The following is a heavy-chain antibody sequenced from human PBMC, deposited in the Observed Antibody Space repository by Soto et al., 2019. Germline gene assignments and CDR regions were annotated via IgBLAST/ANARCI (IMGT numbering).Heavy chain of an antibody. CDR1: GFNFSSYG. J-gene: IGHJ6*02. CDR3: VRDRVTTSCTAGHCFARSSFGLGV. V-gene: IGHV3-33*01. D-gene: IGHD3-3*01. Sequence: GGSLRLSCATSGFNFSSYGMHWVRQAPGKGLGWVALIWFYGENKFYADSVKGRFTVSRDSSNDTLSLQMTTLRGEDTAVYYCVRDRVTTSCTAGHCFARSSFGLGVWGQGPTVTVSS. CDR2: IWFYGENK.